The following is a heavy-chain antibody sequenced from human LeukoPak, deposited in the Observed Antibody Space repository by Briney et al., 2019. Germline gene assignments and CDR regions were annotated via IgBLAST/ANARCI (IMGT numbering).Heavy chain of an antibody. CDR1: GFTFSSYS. D-gene: IGHD6-13*01. Sequence: PGGSLRLSCAASGFTFSSYSMNWVRQAPGKGLEWVSSISSSSSYIYYADSVKGRFTISRDNAKNSLYLQMNSLRAEDTAVYYCARPKQQLVLLDAFDIWGQGTMVTVSS. J-gene: IGHJ3*02. V-gene: IGHV3-21*01. CDR3: ARPKQQLVLLDAFDI. CDR2: ISSSSSYI.